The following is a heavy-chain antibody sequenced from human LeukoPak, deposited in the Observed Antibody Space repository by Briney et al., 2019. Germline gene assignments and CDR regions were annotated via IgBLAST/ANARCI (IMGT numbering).Heavy chain of an antibody. J-gene: IGHJ3*02. CDR3: ARVDIVVVHDAFDI. V-gene: IGHV4-59*01. Sequence: SETLSLTCTVSGGSISSYYWSWIRQPPGKGLEWIGYIYYRGSTNKNHSLKRRVTISVDTCKKKLSLKLTSVTAADTAVYYCARVDIVVVHDAFDIWGQGTMVTVSS. CDR2: IYYRGST. CDR1: GGSISSYY. D-gene: IGHD2-2*03.